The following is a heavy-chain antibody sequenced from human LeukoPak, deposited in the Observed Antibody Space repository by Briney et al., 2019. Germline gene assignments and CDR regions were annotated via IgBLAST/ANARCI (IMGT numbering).Heavy chain of an antibody. CDR3: ARLRGIAVAGNHWFDP. J-gene: IGHJ5*02. V-gene: IGHV3-7*01. Sequence: PGGSLRLSCAASGFTFSSYWMSWVRQAPGKGLERVANIKQDGSEKYYVDSVKGRFTISRDNAKNSLYLQMNSLRAEDTAVYYCARLRGIAVAGNHWFDPWGQGTLVTVSS. D-gene: IGHD6-19*01. CDR2: IKQDGSEK. CDR1: GFTFSSYW.